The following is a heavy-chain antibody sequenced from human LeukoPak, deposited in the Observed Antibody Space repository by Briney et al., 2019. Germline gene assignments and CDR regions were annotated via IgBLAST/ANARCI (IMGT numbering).Heavy chain of an antibody. V-gene: IGHV3-48*01. J-gene: IGHJ4*02. D-gene: IGHD6-13*01. Sequence: QPGGSLRLSCAASGFTFSSYSMSWVRQAPGEGLEWVSYISSLSGTIYYADSVKGRFTISRDNAKNSLYLQMNSLRAEDTAVYYCAKSGGYSSSWYFDYWGQGTLVTVSS. CDR2: ISSLSGTI. CDR3: AKSGGYSSSWYFDY. CDR1: GFTFSSYS.